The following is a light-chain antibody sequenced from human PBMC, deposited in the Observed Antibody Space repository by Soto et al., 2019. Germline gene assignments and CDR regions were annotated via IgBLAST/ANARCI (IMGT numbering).Light chain of an antibody. J-gene: IGKJ1*01. CDR1: QGIINY. CDR2: KAS. V-gene: IGKV1-5*03. Sequence: DIQMTQSPSSLSASVGDTVSITCRASQGIINYLAWYQQKPGKAPKLLIYKASTLKSGVPSRFSGSGSGTEFTLTISSLQPDDFATYYCQHYNSYSEAFGQGTKVDIK. CDR3: QHYNSYSEA.